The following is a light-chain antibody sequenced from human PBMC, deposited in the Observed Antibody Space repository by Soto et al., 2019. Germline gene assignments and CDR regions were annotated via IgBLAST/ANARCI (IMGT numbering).Light chain of an antibody. CDR1: SSDVGGYNY. J-gene: IGLJ1*01. Sequence: QSALTQPASVSGSPGQSITISCTGTSSDVGGYNYVSWYQQHPGKAPKLMIYEVSKRPSGVPDRFSGSKSGNTASLTVSALQAEDEADYHCSSYTDRNNLVFGTGTKLTVL. V-gene: IGLV2-8*01. CDR3: SSYTDRNNLV. CDR2: EVS.